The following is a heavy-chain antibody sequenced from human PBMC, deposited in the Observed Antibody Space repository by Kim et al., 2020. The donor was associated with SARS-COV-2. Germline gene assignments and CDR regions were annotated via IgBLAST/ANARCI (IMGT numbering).Heavy chain of an antibody. J-gene: IGHJ6*02. CDR3: AKDYYEFWSGSYYYGMDV. D-gene: IGHD3-3*01. Sequence: VKGRFTISSDNSKNTLYLQMNSLRAEDTAVYFCAKDYYEFWSGSYYYGMDVWGQGTTVTVSS. V-gene: IGHV3-30*02.